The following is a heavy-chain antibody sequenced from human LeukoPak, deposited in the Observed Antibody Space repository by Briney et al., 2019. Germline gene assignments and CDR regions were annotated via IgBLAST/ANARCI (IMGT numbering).Heavy chain of an antibody. CDR3: ARRFWSGYWASWFDP. J-gene: IGHJ5*02. CDR1: GGSFSGYY. CDR2: INHSGST. V-gene: IGHV4-34*01. Sequence: SETLSLTCAVYGGSFSGYYWSWIRQPPGKGLEWIGEINHSGSTNYNPSLKSRVTISVDTSKNQFSLKLSSVTAADTAVYYCARRFWSGYWASWFDPWGQGTLVTVSS. D-gene: IGHD3-3*01.